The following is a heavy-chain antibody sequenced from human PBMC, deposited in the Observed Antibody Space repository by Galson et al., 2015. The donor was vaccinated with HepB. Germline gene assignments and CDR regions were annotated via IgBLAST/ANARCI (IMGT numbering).Heavy chain of an antibody. J-gene: IGHJ6*02. CDR1: GFTFSSYG. V-gene: IGHV3-30*03. D-gene: IGHD2-8*01. Sequence: SLRLSCAASGFTFSSYGMHWVRQAPGKGLEWVAVISYDGSNKYYADSVKGRFTISRDNSKNTLYLQMNSLRAEDTAVYYCARATLMVYAIQEYYYYGMDVWGQGTTVTVSS. CDR2: ISYDGSNK. CDR3: ARATLMVYAIQEYYYYGMDV.